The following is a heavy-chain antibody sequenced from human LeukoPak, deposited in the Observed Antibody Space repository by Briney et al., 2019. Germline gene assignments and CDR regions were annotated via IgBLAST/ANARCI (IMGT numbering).Heavy chain of an antibody. CDR2: FDPNDGKT. D-gene: IGHD6-19*01. CDR1: GYTFSELS. Sequence: ASVKVSCKVSGYTFSELSMHWVRQAPGQGLEWMGGFDPNDGKTIYAQKFQGRVTMTEDTSTDTAYMELSSLSSEDTAVYYCATRYNSGWLDYWGQGTLVTVSS. CDR3: ATRYNSGWLDY. V-gene: IGHV1-24*01. J-gene: IGHJ4*02.